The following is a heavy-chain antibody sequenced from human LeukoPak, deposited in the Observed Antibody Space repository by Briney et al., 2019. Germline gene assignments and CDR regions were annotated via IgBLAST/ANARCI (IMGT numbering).Heavy chain of an antibody. Sequence: KSGGSLRLSCAASGFTFSSYAMSWVRQPPGKGLEWIGQVDQSESTTYNPSLESRVTISLDKSKNQFSLKLSSVTAADTAVYYCARNGDFCLHYWGQGTLVTVSS. CDR3: ARNGDFCLHY. CDR2: VDQSEST. V-gene: IGHV4-4*02. D-gene: IGHD3/OR15-3a*01. J-gene: IGHJ4*02. CDR1: GFTFSSYAM.